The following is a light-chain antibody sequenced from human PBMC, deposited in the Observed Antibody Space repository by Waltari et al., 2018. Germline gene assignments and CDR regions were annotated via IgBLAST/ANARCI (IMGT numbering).Light chain of an antibody. CDR2: HAS. V-gene: IGKV3-20*01. Sequence: ETVLTQSPGTLSLSPGEGATPSCRASQSVDRSQLAWYQQKPGQAPRLLIYHASNRATGIPDRFGGSGSGTDFTLTISRLEPEDFEVYYCQQYGNSPGTFGQGTKVEIK. CDR3: QQYGNSPGT. J-gene: IGKJ1*01. CDR1: QSVDRSQ.